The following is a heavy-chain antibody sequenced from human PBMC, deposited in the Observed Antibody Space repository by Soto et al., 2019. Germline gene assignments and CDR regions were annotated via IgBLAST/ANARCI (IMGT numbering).Heavy chain of an antibody. Sequence: QVQLVQSGPEVKKPGASVKVSCKASGYTCTTYGINWVRQAPGQRLEWMGWISVYNGNTNYAQKFQGRITMTTDTSTSTAYMELGSLRSDDTALYYCARLLLPAHIVGPTSSTNYYAMDVWGQGTTVTVSS. CDR3: ARLLLPAHIVGPTSSTNYYAMDV. CDR1: GYTCTTYG. V-gene: IGHV1-18*01. J-gene: IGHJ6*02. D-gene: IGHD1-26*01. CDR2: ISVYNGNT.